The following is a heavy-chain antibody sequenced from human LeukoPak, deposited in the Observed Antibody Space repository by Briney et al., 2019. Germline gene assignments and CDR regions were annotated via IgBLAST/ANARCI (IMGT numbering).Heavy chain of an antibody. CDR3: ARDGVQLERLNAFDI. D-gene: IGHD1-1*01. J-gene: IGHJ3*02. CDR2: INPNSGGA. Sequence: GASVKVSCKASGYTFTGYYMHWVRQAPGQGLEWMGWINPNSGGANYAQKFQGRVTMTRDTSISTAYMELSRLRSDDTAVYYCARDGVQLERLNAFDIWGQGTMVTVSS. V-gene: IGHV1-2*02. CDR1: GYTFTGYY.